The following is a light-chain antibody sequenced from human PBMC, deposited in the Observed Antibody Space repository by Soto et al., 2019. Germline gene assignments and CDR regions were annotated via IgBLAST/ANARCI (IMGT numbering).Light chain of an antibody. CDR3: QQYVNVPIT. CDR2: GAS. CDR1: QDISKS. Sequence: DIQMTQSPSSLSASVGDRVTITCQSSQDISKSLNWYQQKSGKAPKLLICGASNLETGVPSRFSGSGSGTDFTLTISSLQPEDIGTYYCQQYVNVPITFGPGTKVDI. J-gene: IGKJ3*01. V-gene: IGKV1-33*01.